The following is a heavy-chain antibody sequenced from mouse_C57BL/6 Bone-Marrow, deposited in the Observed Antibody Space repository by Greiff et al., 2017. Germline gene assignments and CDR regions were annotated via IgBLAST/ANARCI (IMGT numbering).Heavy chain of an antibody. CDR3: TTSAMDY. J-gene: IGHJ4*01. CDR2: IDPEDGDT. CDR1: GFNIKDYY. V-gene: IGHV14-1*01. Sequence: VQLQQSGAELVRPGASVKLSCTASGFNIKDYYMHWVKQRPEQGLEWIGRIDPEDGDTEYAPKFQGKGTMTADTSSNTAYLQLSSLTSEVTAVYYCTTSAMDYWGQGTSVTVSS.